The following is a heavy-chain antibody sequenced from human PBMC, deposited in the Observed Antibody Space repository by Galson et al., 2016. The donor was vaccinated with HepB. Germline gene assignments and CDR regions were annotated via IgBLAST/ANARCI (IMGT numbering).Heavy chain of an antibody. Sequence: SLRLSCAASGFTLATYGMHWVRQAPGKGLEWVAVISYDGSKKYYADSAKGRFTISRDNSKNTLYLQMNSLRAEDTAVYYCAKNDILTGYSAFDYWGQGTLVTVSS. V-gene: IGHV3-30*18. D-gene: IGHD3-9*01. CDR1: GFTLATYG. J-gene: IGHJ4*02. CDR2: ISYDGSKK. CDR3: AKNDILTGYSAFDY.